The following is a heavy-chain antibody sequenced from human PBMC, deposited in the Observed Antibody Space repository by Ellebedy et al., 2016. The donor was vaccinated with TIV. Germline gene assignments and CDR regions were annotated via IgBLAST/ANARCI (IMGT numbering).Heavy chain of an antibody. J-gene: IGHJ4*02. D-gene: IGHD4-17*01. V-gene: IGHV4-59*08. CDR2: LFHTGST. CDR3: ARLDFGESHFDY. CDR1: GGSIRSFY. Sequence: SETLSLXXTVSGGSIRSFYWSWIRQPPGKGLEWLGYLFHTGSTNYNPSLKNRIALSIDTSSNQFSLSLSSVTAADTAVYYCARLDFGESHFDYWGQGSLVTVSS.